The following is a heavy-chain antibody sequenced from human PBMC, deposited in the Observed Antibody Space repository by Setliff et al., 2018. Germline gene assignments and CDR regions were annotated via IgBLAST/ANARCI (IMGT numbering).Heavy chain of an antibody. CDR1: GDSISSGDYY. Sequence: SETLSLTCTVSGDSISSGDYYWSWIRQPPGKGLEWIGYIYYSGSTYYNPSLKSRVTMSIDTSKNQFSLKLNSVTAADMAVYYCAREQWLDPPGYYYMDVWAKGTTVTVSS. CDR3: AREQWLDPPGYYYMDV. V-gene: IGHV4-30-4*08. D-gene: IGHD6-19*01. CDR2: IYYSGST. J-gene: IGHJ6*03.